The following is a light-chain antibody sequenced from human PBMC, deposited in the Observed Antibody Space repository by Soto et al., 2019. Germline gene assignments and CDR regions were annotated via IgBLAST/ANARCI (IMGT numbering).Light chain of an antibody. CDR3: QQYNNWPLYT. V-gene: IGKV3-15*01. Sequence: EIVMTQSPATLSVSPGERATLSCRASQSVSSNLAWYQQKPGQAPRLLIYGSSTRATGIPARFSGSGSGTECTLTISSLQSEAFAVYYCQQYNNWPLYTFGQGTKLEIK. J-gene: IGKJ2*01. CDR1: QSVSSN. CDR2: GSS.